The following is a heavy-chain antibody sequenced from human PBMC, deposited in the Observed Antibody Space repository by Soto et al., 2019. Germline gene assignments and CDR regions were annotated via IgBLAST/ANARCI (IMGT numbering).Heavy chain of an antibody. D-gene: IGHD5-12*01. CDR1: GYTFTSYD. Sequence: ASVKVSCKASGYTFTSYDISWVRQAPGQGLEWMGWISAYNGNTNYAQKLQGRVTMTTDTSTSTAYMELRSLRSDDTAVYYCARAGVATITIFYYGMDVWGQGTTVTVSS. CDR3: ARAGVATITIFYYGMDV. J-gene: IGHJ6*02. V-gene: IGHV1-18*04. CDR2: ISAYNGNT.